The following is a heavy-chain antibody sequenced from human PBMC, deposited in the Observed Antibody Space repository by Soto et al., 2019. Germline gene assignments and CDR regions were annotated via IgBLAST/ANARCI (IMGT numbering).Heavy chain of an antibody. CDR3: AGGPLYDYIHRAGYYSAMDV. CDR2: IIPLFGTP. Sequence: QVQMVQSGAEVKKPGSSVKVSCKASEGTFSYYAISWVRQAPGQGLEWMGGIIPLFGTPNYAQAFQGRVTIIADPSTSTAYMELSSLRSEDTAVYYCAGGPLYDYIHRAGYYSAMDVWGQGTTVTVSS. J-gene: IGHJ6*02. V-gene: IGHV1-69*01. D-gene: IGHD3-16*01. CDR1: EGTFSYYA.